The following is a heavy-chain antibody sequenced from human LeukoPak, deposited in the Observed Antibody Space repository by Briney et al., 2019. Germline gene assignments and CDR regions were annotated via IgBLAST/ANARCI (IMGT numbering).Heavy chain of an antibody. J-gene: IGHJ1*01. CDR1: GMTFSDHW. CDR2: IKTDGRTT. V-gene: IGHV3-74*01. CDR3: TTGPSYGYEW. D-gene: IGHD3-16*01. Sequence: GGSLRLSCAASGMTFSDHWMHWVRQVPGKGLVWVSLIKTDGRTTIYADPVKGRFTNSRDNGKSTLYLQMNSLRAEDTAIYYCTTGPSYGYEWWGQGTVVTVSS.